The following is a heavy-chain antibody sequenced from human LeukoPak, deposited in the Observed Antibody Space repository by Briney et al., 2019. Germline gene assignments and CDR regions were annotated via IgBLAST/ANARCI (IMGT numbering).Heavy chain of an antibody. Sequence: SETLSLTCTVSGGSISSHYWSWIRQPPGKGLEWIGYIYYSGSTNYNPSLKSRVTISVDASKNQFSLKLSSVTAADTAVYYCARGVTIFGVVTATSAFMDVWGKGTTVTVSS. V-gene: IGHV4-59*11. CDR1: GGSISSHY. CDR2: IYYSGST. CDR3: ARGVTIFGVVTATSAFMDV. D-gene: IGHD3-3*01. J-gene: IGHJ6*03.